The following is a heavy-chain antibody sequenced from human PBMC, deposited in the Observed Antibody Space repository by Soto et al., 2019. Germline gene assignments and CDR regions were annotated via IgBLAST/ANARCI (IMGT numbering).Heavy chain of an antibody. Sequence: ASVKVSCKASGGTFSSYAISWVRQAPGQGLEWMGGIIPIFGTANYAQKFQGRVTITADESTSTAYMELSSLRSEDTAVYYCARSVVVPAPSPHFDYWGQGTLVTVSS. D-gene: IGHD2-2*01. J-gene: IGHJ4*02. V-gene: IGHV1-69*13. CDR3: ARSVVVPAPSPHFDY. CDR2: IIPIFGTA. CDR1: GGTFSSYA.